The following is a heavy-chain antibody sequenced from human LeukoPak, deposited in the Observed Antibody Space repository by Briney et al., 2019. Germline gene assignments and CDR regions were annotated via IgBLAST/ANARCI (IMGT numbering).Heavy chain of an antibody. V-gene: IGHV3-48*02. CDR3: ARDARFGYSSGNFDY. J-gene: IGHJ4*02. Sequence: PGGSLRLSCAASGFTFSSYSMNWVRQAPGKGLEWVSYISSSSSTIYYADSVKGRFTISRDNAKNSLYLQMNSQRDEDTAVYYCARDARFGYSSGNFDYWGQGTLVTVSS. D-gene: IGHD6-19*01. CDR1: GFTFSSYS. CDR2: ISSSSSTI.